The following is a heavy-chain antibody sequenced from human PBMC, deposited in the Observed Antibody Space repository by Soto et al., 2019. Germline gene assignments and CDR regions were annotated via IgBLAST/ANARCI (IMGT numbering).Heavy chain of an antibody. CDR1: GFSLSTHVVG. V-gene: IGHV2-5*02. D-gene: IGHD3-10*01. CDR3: AHRRHRDYYNSGTYYLDY. CDR2: IYWDDDK. J-gene: IGHJ4*02. Sequence: SGPTLVSPTHTLALTCTFAGFSLSTHVVGVGWIRQPPGNAPEWLALIYWDDDKRYSPSLKSRLTITKDTSRNQVVLTMTNMDPMDTATYYCAHRRHRDYYNSGTYYLDYWGQGTLVTVSS.